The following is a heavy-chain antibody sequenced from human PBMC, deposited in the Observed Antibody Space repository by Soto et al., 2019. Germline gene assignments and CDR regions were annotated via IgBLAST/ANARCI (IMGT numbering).Heavy chain of an antibody. CDR3: AKNGQPPYYYYGLDV. CDR2: ISGCNGDT. D-gene: IGHD2-8*01. J-gene: IGHJ6*02. Sequence: ASVKVSCKASGYTFTSYGISWVRQAPGQGLEWMGWISGCNGDTNYAQKFQGRVSMTIDTSTTTAYMELRSLRSDDTAVYYCAKNGQPPYYYYGLDVWGQGTKVTVSS. CDR1: GYTFTSYG. V-gene: IGHV1-18*01.